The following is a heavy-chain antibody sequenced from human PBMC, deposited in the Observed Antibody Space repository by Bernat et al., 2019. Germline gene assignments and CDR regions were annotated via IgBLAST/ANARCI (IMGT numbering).Heavy chain of an antibody. CDR2: ISETATDT. Sequence: EVQLMESGGGLVQPGGSLRLSCAASGFIFRNYAMIWVRQAPGRGLEWVAGISETATDTYYADSVKGDFNISRDNSVDTVSLKMTSLRAEDSATYYCAKGLWGGGDQPADSWGQGTQVTVSS. CDR1: GFIFRNYA. J-gene: IGHJ5*01. D-gene: IGHD2-21*01. CDR3: AKGLWGGGDQPADS. V-gene: IGHV3-23*01.